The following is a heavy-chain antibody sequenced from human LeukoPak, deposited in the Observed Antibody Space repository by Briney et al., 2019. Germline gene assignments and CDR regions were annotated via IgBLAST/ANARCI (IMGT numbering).Heavy chain of an antibody. J-gene: IGHJ4*02. V-gene: IGHV3-48*02. Sequence: GGSLRLSCAASGFTFSSYTMNWVRQAPGKGLEWISYTWSSRSSTYYADSVKGRFTISSDNAENSLYLQMNSLRDEDTAVYYCVRDQDYAFDYWGQGTLVTVSS. CDR2: TWSSRSST. CDR1: GFTFSSYT. D-gene: IGHD4/OR15-4a*01. CDR3: VRDQDYAFDY.